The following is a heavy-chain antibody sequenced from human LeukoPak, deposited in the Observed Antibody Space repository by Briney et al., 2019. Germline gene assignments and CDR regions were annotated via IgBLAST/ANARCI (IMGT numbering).Heavy chain of an antibody. CDR3: ARAVWVSRMLHY. J-gene: IGHJ4*02. CDR2: IDGSGGLK. V-gene: IGHV3-23*01. Sequence: GGSLRLSCVASGFTFSSYGMNWVRQAPGKGLEWVSGIDGSGGLKYYADSVKGRFTISRDNSKNTVSLQINSLRADDTAVYYCARAVWVSRMLHYWGEGTLVTVSS. CDR1: GFTFSSYG. D-gene: IGHD6-13*01.